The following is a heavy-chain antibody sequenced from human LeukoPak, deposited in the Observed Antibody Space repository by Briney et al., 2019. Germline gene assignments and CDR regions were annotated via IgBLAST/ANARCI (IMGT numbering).Heavy chain of an antibody. CDR3: AGNVAMIEDQFDY. J-gene: IGHJ4*02. CDR2: IIPILGIA. D-gene: IGHD3-22*01. Sequence: SVKVSCKASGGTFSSYAISWVRQAPGQGLEWMGRIIPILGIANYAQKFQGKVTTTADKSTSTAYMELSSLRSEDTAVYYCAGNVAMIEDQFDYWGQGTLVTVSS. V-gene: IGHV1-69*04. CDR1: GGTFSSYA.